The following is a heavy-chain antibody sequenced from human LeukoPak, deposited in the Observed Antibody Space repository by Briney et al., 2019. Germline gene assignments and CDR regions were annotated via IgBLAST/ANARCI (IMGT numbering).Heavy chain of an antibody. Sequence: GGSLRLSCAASGFTFSSYSMNWVRQAPGKGLEWVSALTNSGGSGGVTYHADSVKGRFIISRDNSKSTLYLQLSSLRAEDTAVYYCAKAMSTDHYDSRGFYRVDFDSWGQGTLVTVSS. V-gene: IGHV3-23*01. D-gene: IGHD3-22*01. CDR1: GFTFSSYS. J-gene: IGHJ4*02. CDR3: AKAMSTDHYDSRGFYRVDFDS. CDR2: LTNSGGSGGVT.